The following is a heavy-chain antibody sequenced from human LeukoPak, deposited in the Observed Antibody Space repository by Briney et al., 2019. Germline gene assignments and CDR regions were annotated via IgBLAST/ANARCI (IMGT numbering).Heavy chain of an antibody. CDR3: ARDLSVGLDYYGSGSYGY. Sequence: GGSLRLSCAASGFTFSSYAMHWVRQAPGKGLEWVAVISYDGSNKYYADSVKGRFTISRDNSKNTLYLQMNSLRAEDTAVYYCARDLSVGLDYYGSGSYGYWGQGTLVTVSS. J-gene: IGHJ4*02. D-gene: IGHD3-10*01. CDR1: GFTFSSYA. CDR2: ISYDGSNK. V-gene: IGHV3-30-3*01.